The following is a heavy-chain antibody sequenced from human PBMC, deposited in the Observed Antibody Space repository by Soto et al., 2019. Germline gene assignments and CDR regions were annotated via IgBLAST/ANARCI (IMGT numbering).Heavy chain of an antibody. CDR3: ARTYGTGSLNRFDP. D-gene: IGHD3-10*01. Sequence: GGSLRLSCAASGFIFSSYDMNWVRQAPGKGLEWVSYISSGSGNILYADSVKGRFTISRDNAKNSLYLQMNSLRAEDTAVYYCARTYGTGSLNRFDPWGQGTLVTVS. CDR2: ISSGSGNI. V-gene: IGHV3-48*04. J-gene: IGHJ5*02. CDR1: GFIFSSYD.